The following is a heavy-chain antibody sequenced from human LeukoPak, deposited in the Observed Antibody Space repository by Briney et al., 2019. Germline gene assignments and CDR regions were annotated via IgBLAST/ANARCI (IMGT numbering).Heavy chain of an antibody. CDR3: ARTAARRFDY. CDR1: GYTFPSYF. CDR2: INPTGGST. Sequence: ASVKVSCKASGYTFPSYFMHWVRQAPGQGLEWMGIINPTGGSTAYAQKFQGRVTMTRDTSTSTVYMELSSLRSDDTAVYYCARTAARRFDYWGQGTLVTVSS. V-gene: IGHV1-46*01. D-gene: IGHD6-6*01. J-gene: IGHJ4*02.